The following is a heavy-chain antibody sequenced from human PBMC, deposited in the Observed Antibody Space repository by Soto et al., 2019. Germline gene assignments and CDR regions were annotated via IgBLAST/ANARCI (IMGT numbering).Heavy chain of an antibody. Sequence: SETLSLTCTVSGGSISSSSYYWGWIRQPPGKGLEWIGSIYYSGSTYYNPSLKSRVTISVDTSKNQFSLKLSSVTAADTAVYYCARAESEEYYYYMDVWGKGTTVTVSS. CDR2: IYYSGST. J-gene: IGHJ6*03. CDR1: GGSISSSSYY. V-gene: IGHV4-39*07. CDR3: ARAESEEYYYYMDV.